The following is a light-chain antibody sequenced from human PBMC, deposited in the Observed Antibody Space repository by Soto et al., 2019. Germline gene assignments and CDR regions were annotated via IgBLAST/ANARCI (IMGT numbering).Light chain of an antibody. CDR2: AAS. Sequence: DIQMTQSPSSLSASVGDRVTITCRASQSISTYLNWYQHKPGKAPKVLIYAASSLQSGVPSRFSGSGSRTDFTLTISSLQPEDFATYYCQQSYSTQYTFGQGTKLEIK. V-gene: IGKV1-39*01. CDR3: QQSYSTQYT. CDR1: QSISTY. J-gene: IGKJ2*01.